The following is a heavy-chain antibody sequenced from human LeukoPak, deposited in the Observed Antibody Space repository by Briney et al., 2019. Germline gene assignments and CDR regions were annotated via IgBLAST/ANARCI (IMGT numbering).Heavy chain of an antibody. CDR3: AREYEHQLAYDAFDI. V-gene: IGHV6-1*01. D-gene: IGHD6-13*01. J-gene: IGHJ3*02. CDR2: TYYRSKWYN. Sequence: SQTLSLTCAISGDSVSSNSTAWNWIRQSPSRGLEWLGRTYYRSKWYNDYAVSVKSRITIDPDTSKNQFSLQLSSVTPEDTAVYYCAREYEHQLAYDAFDIWGQGTMVTVSS. CDR1: GDSVSSNSTA.